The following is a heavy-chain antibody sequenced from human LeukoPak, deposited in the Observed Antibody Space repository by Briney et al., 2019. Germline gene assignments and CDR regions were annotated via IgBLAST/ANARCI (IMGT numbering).Heavy chain of an antibody. CDR1: GFTVSSNY. J-gene: IGHJ4*02. Sequence: GGSLRLSCAASGFTVSSNYMSWVRQAPGKGLEWVSVIYSGGSTYYADSVKGRFTISRDNSKNTLYLQMNSLRAEDTAVYYCAKSQLWLTFDYWGQGTLVTVSS. D-gene: IGHD5-18*01. V-gene: IGHV3-53*01. CDR2: IYSGGST. CDR3: AKSQLWLTFDY.